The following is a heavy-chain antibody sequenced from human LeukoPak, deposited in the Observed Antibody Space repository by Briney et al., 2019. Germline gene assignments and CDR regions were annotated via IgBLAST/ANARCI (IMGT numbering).Heavy chain of an antibody. J-gene: IGHJ4*02. Sequence: AGTLRLSCAASGFTFSNNAMHWVRQAPGQGLEWVSLISSGGTYEYYADSVKGRFTISRDNSKNRLYLQLNSLRAEDTAVYYCARDSTYYYDSGSSGPHYFDNWGQGTLVTVSS. CDR1: GFTFSNNA. V-gene: IGHV3-30*01. D-gene: IGHD3-10*01. CDR2: ISSGGTYE. CDR3: ARDSTYYYDSGSSGPHYFDN.